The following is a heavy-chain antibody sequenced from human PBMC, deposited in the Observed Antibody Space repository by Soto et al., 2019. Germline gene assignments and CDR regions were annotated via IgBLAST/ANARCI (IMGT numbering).Heavy chain of an antibody. Sequence: XGSLRLSCAASGFTFSDYYMSWIRQAPGKGLEWVSYISSSSSYTNYADSVKGRFTISRDNAKNSLYLQMNSLRAEDTAVYYCARMKFRTGWFDPWGQGTLVTVSS. V-gene: IGHV3-11*06. CDR3: ARMKFRTGWFDP. D-gene: IGHD2-21*01. CDR2: ISSSSSYT. J-gene: IGHJ5*02. CDR1: GFTFSDYY.